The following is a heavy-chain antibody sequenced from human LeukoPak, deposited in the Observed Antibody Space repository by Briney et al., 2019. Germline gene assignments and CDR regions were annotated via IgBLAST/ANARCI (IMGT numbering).Heavy chain of an antibody. CDR3: ASGKMATIYLNQNDY. CDR2: ISSSSSTI. CDR1: GFTFSSYS. D-gene: IGHD5-24*01. Sequence: PGGSLRLSCAASGFTFSSYSMNWVRQAPGKGLEWVSYISSSSSTIYYADSVKGRFTISRDNAKNSLYLQMNSLRAEDTAVYYCASGKMATIYLNQNDYWGQGTLVTVSS. V-gene: IGHV3-48*01. J-gene: IGHJ4*02.